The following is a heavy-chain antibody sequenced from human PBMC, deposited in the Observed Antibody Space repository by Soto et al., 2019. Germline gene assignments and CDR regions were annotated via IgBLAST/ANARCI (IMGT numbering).Heavy chain of an antibody. CDR3: VRDSPTNLEDADTVASWFDP. Sequence: EALLVESGGGLVQPGGSLRLSCAASGFNFNFFWMHWVRQAPGKGLVWVSRINGDGSTTDYADSVKGRFTISRDNDKNTLFLQMDSLRVEDTAVYYCVRDSPTNLEDADTVASWFDPWGQGTLVTVSS. J-gene: IGHJ5*02. CDR1: GFNFNFFW. V-gene: IGHV3-74*01. CDR2: INGDGSTT. D-gene: IGHD5-12*01.